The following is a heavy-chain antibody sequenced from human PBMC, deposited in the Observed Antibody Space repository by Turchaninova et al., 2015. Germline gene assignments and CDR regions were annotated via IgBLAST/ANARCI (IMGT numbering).Heavy chain of an antibody. CDR1: GGSSSSYY. D-gene: IGHD3-22*01. J-gene: IGHJ5*02. CDR2: IYYSGST. CDR3: ARQEDYYDSSGYYWGWFDP. Sequence: QVHLQESGPGLLKPSETLSPTVTFAGGSSSSYYWIGFRKPPGKGLEWIGYIYYSGSTNYNPSRKSRVTISVDTSKNQFSLKLSSVTAADTAVYYCARQEDYYDSSGYYWGWFDPWGQGTLVTVSS. V-gene: IGHV4-59*08.